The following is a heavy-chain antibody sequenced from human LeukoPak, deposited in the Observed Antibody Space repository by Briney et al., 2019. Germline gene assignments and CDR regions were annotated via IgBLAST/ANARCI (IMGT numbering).Heavy chain of an antibody. V-gene: IGHV4-34*01. CDR1: GGSFSGYY. D-gene: IGHD3-22*01. CDR3: ARECLYESSGYKYGGYFDY. CDR2: INHSGST. Sequence: KPSETLSLTCAVYGGSFSGYYLSWIRQPPGKGLEWIGEINHSGSTIYNPSLKSRVTISGDTSRNQFSLKLSTITAADTAVYYCARECLYESSGYKYGGYFDYWGQATLVTVSS. J-gene: IGHJ4*02.